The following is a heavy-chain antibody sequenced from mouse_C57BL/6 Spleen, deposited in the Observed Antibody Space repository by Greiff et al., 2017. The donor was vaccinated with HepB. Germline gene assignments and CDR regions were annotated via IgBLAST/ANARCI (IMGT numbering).Heavy chain of an antibody. CDR3: ARFDGYPAY. V-gene: IGHV1-52*01. J-gene: IGHJ3*01. CDR1: GYTFTSYW. D-gene: IGHD2-3*01. CDR2: IDPSDSET. Sequence: VKLQQPGAELVRPGSSVKLSCKASGYTFTSYWMHWVKQRPIQGLEWIGNIDPSDSETHYNQKFKDKATLTVDKSSSTAYMQLSSLTSEDSAVYYCARFDGYPAYWGQGTLVTVSA.